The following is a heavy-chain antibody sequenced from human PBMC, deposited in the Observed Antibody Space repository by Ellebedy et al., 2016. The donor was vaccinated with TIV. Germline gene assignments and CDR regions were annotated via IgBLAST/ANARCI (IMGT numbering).Heavy chain of an antibody. CDR1: GGSISSGGYY. CDR2: IYYSGST. CDR3: ARGLPFWYYFDY. V-gene: IGHV4-31*03. D-gene: IGHD3-3*01. Sequence: SETLSLTXTVSGGSISSGGYYWSWIRQHPGKGLEWIGYIYYSGSTYYNPSLKSRVTISVDTSKNQFSLKLSSVTAADTAVYYCARGLPFWYYFDYWGQGTLVTVSS. J-gene: IGHJ4*02.